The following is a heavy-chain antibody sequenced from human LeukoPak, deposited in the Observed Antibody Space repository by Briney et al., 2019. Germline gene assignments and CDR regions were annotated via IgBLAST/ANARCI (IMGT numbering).Heavy chain of an antibody. J-gene: IGHJ6*02. V-gene: IGHV3-30-3*01. D-gene: IGHD4-17*01. CDR3: ARALDYGDYYYYYYYGMDV. Sequence: PGGSLRLSCAASGFTFSSYAMHWVRQAPGKGLEWVAVISYDGSNKYYADSVKGRFTISRDNSKNTLYLQMNSLRAEDTAVYYCARALDYGDYYYYYYYGMDVWGQGTTVTVSS. CDR1: GFTFSSYA. CDR2: ISYDGSNK.